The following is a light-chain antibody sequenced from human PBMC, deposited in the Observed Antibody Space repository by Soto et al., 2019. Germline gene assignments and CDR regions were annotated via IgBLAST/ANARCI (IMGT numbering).Light chain of an antibody. CDR3: SSYTNRNTYV. V-gene: IGLV2-14*03. CDR2: DVT. J-gene: IGLJ1*01. CDR1: SSDVGGYNY. Sequence: QSALTQPASVSGSPGQSITISCAGTSSDVGGYNYVSWYQQHPGKAPKVISYDVTHRPSGVSARFSGSKSGNTDSLTISGLQAEDEAAYYCSSYTNRNTYVFGSGTKLTVL.